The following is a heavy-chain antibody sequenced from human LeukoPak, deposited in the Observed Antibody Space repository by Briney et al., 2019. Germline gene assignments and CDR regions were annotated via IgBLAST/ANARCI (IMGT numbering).Heavy chain of an antibody. D-gene: IGHD3-22*01. CDR2: INHSGST. CDR1: GGSFSGYY. V-gene: IGHV4-34*01. Sequence: PSETLSLTCAVYGGSFSGYYWSWIRQPPGKGLEWIGEINHSGSTNYNPSLKSRVNISVDTSKNQFSLKLSSVTAADTAVYYCARGARHYYDSSGYYPRGYYYYYMDVWGKGTTVTVSS. CDR3: ARGARHYYDSSGYYPRGYYYYYMDV. J-gene: IGHJ6*03.